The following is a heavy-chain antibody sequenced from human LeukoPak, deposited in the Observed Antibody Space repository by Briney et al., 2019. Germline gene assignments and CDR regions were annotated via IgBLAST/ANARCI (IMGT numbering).Heavy chain of an antibody. J-gene: IGHJ4*02. D-gene: IGHD6-19*01. CDR2: ISYSGST. Sequence: SETLSLTCTVSGGSISSSSYYWGWICQPPGKGLEWIGSISYSGSTYYNPSLKSRVTISVDTSKNQFSLNLSSVTAADTAVYYCARHDIIAVAFSYWGQGTLVTVSS. CDR3: ARHDIIAVAFSY. CDR1: GGSISSSSYY. V-gene: IGHV4-39*01.